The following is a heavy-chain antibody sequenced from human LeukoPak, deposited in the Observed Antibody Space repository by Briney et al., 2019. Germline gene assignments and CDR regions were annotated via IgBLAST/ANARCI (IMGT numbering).Heavy chain of an antibody. Sequence: SETLSLTRTVSGGSISSYYWSWIRQPPGKGLEWIGYIYYSGSTNYNPSLKSRVTISVDTSKNQFSLKLSSVTAADTAVYYCARQEVAAAPFDYWGQGTLVTVSS. CDR2: IYYSGST. J-gene: IGHJ4*02. D-gene: IGHD6-13*01. CDR3: ARQEVAAAPFDY. CDR1: GGSISSYY. V-gene: IGHV4-59*01.